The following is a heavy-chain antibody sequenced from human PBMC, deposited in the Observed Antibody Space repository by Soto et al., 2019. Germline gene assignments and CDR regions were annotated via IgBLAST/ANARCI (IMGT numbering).Heavy chain of an antibody. CDR1: GGSFSGYY. J-gene: IGHJ6*02. Sequence: SETLSLTCAVYGGSFSGYYWSWIRQPPGKGLEWIGEINHSGSTNYNPSLKSRVTISVDTSKNRFSLKLSSVTAADTAVYYCARFRIVGATSYYYYYGMDVWGQGTTVTVSS. V-gene: IGHV4-34*01. CDR2: INHSGST. CDR3: ARFRIVGATSYYYYYGMDV. D-gene: IGHD1-26*01.